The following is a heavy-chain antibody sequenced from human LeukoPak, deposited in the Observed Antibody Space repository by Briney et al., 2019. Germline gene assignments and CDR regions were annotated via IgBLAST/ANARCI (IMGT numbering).Heavy chain of an antibody. CDR3: AREGLYSYGSDAFDI. CDR1: GFTFSSYE. J-gene: IGHJ3*02. V-gene: IGHV3-21*01. Sequence: GGSLRLSCAASGFTFSSYEMNWVRQAPGKGLEWVSSISSSSSYIYYADSVKGRFTISRDNAKNSLYLQMNSLRAEDTAVYYCAREGLYSYGSDAFDIWGQGTMVTVSS. CDR2: ISSSSSYI. D-gene: IGHD5-18*01.